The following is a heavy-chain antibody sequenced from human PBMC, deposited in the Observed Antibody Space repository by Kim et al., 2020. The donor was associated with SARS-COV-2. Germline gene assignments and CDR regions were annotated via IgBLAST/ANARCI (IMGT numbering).Heavy chain of an antibody. D-gene: IGHD2-2*01. V-gene: IGHV4-34*01. CDR2: INHSGST. J-gene: IGHJ5*02. CDR1: GGSFSGYY. Sequence: SETLSLTCAVYGGSFSGYYWSWIRQPPGKGLEWIGEINHSGSTNYNPSLKSRVTISVDTSKNQFSLKLSSVTAADTAVYYCARGTGAVPAASFDPWGQGT. CDR3: ARGTGAVPAASFDP.